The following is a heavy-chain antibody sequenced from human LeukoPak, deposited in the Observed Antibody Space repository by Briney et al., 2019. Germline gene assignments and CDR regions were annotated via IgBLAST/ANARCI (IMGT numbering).Heavy chain of an antibody. CDR1: GGTFSSYA. Sequence: ASVKVSCTASGGTFSSYAISWVRQAPGQGLEWMGWISAYNGNTNYAQKLQGRVTMTTDTSTSTAYMELRSLRSDDTVVYYCARDRDGYSSSRYYYGMDVWGQGTTVTVSS. CDR3: ARDRDGYSSSRYYYGMDV. CDR2: ISAYNGNT. V-gene: IGHV1-18*01. D-gene: IGHD6-6*01. J-gene: IGHJ6*02.